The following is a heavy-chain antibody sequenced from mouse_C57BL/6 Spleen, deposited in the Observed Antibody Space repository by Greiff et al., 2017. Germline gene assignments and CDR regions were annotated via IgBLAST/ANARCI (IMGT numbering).Heavy chain of an antibody. J-gene: IGHJ2*01. CDR1: GYTFTSYG. Sequence: VQLQQSGAELARPGASVKLSCKASGYTFTSYGISWVKQRTGQGLEWIGEIYPRSGTTYYNEKFKGKATLTADKSSSTAYMELRSLTSEDSAVYFCAREGGSPYFDYWGQGTTLTVSS. CDR2: IYPRSGTT. D-gene: IGHD1-1*01. CDR3: AREGGSPYFDY. V-gene: IGHV1-81*01.